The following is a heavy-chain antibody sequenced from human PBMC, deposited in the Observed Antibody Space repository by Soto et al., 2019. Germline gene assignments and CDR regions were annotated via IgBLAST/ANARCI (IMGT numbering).Heavy chain of an antibody. Sequence: GSVKVSCKASGYTFTGYYMHWVLQAPGQGLEWMGWINPNSGGTNYAQKFQGWVTMTRDTSISTAYMELSRLRSDDTAVYYCARSPNSSGWYLVFDPWGQGTLVTVSS. CDR3: ARSPNSSGWYLVFDP. CDR1: GYTFTGYY. V-gene: IGHV1-2*04. J-gene: IGHJ5*02. CDR2: INPNSGGT. D-gene: IGHD6-19*01.